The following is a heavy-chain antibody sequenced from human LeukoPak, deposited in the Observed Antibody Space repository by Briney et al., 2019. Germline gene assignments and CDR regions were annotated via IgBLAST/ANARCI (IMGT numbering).Heavy chain of an antibody. CDR2: ISNNGGYT. CDR1: GFIFSSSA. D-gene: IGHD2-15*01. CDR3: AKQLGYCSDGSCYFPY. J-gene: IGHJ4*02. V-gene: IGHV3-23*01. Sequence: GGSLRLSCAASGFIFSSSAMSWVRQAPGKGLEWVSAISNNGGYTYYADSVQGRSTISRDNSKSTLCLQMNSLRAEDTAVYYCAKQLGYCSDGSCYFPYWGQGTLVTVSS.